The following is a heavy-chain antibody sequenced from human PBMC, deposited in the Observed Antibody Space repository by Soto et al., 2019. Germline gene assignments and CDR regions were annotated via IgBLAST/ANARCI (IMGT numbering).Heavy chain of an antibody. D-gene: IGHD2-15*01. CDR2: IYYHGST. J-gene: IGHJ3*02. V-gene: IGHV4-61*01. CDR3: AGGSVYGGNLDI. CDR1: GGSVSSGSYY. Sequence: PSETLSLTCTVSGGSVSSGSYYWSWIRQPPGKGLEWIGYIYYHGSTNYSPSLKSRVTISIDTSKNQFSLRLSSVTAADTAVYYCAGGSVYGGNLDIWGHGTMVTVSS.